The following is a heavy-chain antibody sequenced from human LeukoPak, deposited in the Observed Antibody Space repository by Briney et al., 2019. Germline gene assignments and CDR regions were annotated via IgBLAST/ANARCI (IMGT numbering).Heavy chain of an antibody. CDR3: AKPISGGLAVTADWFHP. V-gene: IGHV3-23*01. Sequence: GGSLRLSCTASGFAFSVYAMSWLRQPPGKGLEWVSTINANSGTTSYAASVRGRFTISRDNSKNTLHLQLNTLRADDTATYYCAKPISGGLAVTADWFHPWGLGTLVVVSS. J-gene: IGHJ5*01. CDR2: INANSGTT. D-gene: IGHD6-19*01. CDR1: GFAFSVYA.